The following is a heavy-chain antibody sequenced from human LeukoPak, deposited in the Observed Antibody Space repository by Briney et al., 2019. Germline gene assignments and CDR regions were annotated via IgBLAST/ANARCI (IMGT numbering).Heavy chain of an antibody. V-gene: IGHV3-74*01. CDR1: GFTFRSYV. J-gene: IGHJ4*02. CDR2: ISHDGII. D-gene: IGHD5-24*01. Sequence: GGSLRLSCKTAGFTFRSYVMHWVRRTPGKGLVWVSRISHDGIISYADSVKGRFTISRDNAKNTLILQMNSLRVEDTAVYYCARDWVYKIDYWGRGTLVTVSS. CDR3: ARDWVYKIDY.